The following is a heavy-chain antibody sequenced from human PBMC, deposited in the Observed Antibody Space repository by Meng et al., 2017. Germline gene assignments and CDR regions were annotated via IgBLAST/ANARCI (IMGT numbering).Heavy chain of an antibody. J-gene: IGHJ5*02. D-gene: IGHD3-22*01. CDR2: INSYSGDT. V-gene: IGHV1-18*01. CDR1: GYIFASYG. CDR3: AREERGSGDS. Sequence: VHLVQSGAEVKKPGASVKVSCKASGYIFASYGIHWVRQAPGQGLEWIGWINSYSGDTNYTQTLQGRVTLTKEPSTSTAYMELRSLRSDDTAVYYCAREERGSGDSWGQGTLVTVSS.